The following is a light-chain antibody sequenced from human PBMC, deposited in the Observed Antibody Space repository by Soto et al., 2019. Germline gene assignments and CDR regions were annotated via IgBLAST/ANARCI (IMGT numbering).Light chain of an antibody. CDR1: QTVRNNY. CDR3: QQYNNWPLIT. Sequence: ELVLTQSPGTLSLSPGERATLSCRASQTVRNNYLAWYQQKPGQAPRLLIYDASSRATGIPDRFSGGGSGTDFTLTISRLESEDFAVYHCQQYNNWPLITFGQETRLEIK. V-gene: IGKV3-20*01. CDR2: DAS. J-gene: IGKJ5*01.